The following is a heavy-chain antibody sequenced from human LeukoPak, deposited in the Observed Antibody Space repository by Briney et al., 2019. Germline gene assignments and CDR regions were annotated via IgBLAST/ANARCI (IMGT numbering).Heavy chain of an antibody. J-gene: IGHJ4*02. CDR2: IKLDGSEE. CDR1: GFPFSNSW. Sequence: GRSLRLSCAASGFPFSNSWMTWVRQAPEKGLEWVADIKLDGSEEYVDSVKGRFTISRDNAKKSVYLQMNSLTAEDTAVYYCAKHRWYHFDSWGQGTLVAVSS. D-gene: IGHD3-16*02. CDR3: AKHRWYHFDS. V-gene: IGHV3-7*01.